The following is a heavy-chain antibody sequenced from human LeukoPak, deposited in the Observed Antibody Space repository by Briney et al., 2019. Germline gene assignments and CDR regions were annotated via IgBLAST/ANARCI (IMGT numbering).Heavy chain of an antibody. J-gene: IGHJ5*02. D-gene: IGHD2-2*01. CDR3: ARGGIGVVPAAGNNWFDP. V-gene: IGHV4-34*01. Sequence: SETLSLTCAVYGGSFSGYYWSWIRQSPGKGLEWIGEINHSGSTNYNPSLKSRVTISVDTSKNQFSLKLNSVTAADTAVYYCARGGIGVVPAAGNNWFDPWGQGTLVTVSS. CDR1: GGSFSGYY. CDR2: INHSGST.